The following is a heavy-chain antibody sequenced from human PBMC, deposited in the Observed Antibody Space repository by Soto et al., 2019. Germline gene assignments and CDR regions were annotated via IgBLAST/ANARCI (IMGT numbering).Heavy chain of an antibody. D-gene: IGHD6-6*01. CDR2: ISGSGGTT. Sequence: GGAPRISRAAPGITLCSHSMSWVPPAPGKGLEWVSAISGSGGTTQYADSVKGRFTISRDNSKNTLYLQMNSLRAEDTAVYYCAKGSSSSPYFDYWGQGTLVTVSS. J-gene: IGHJ4*02. V-gene: IGHV3-23*01. CDR3: AKGSSSSPYFDY. CDR1: GITLCSHS.